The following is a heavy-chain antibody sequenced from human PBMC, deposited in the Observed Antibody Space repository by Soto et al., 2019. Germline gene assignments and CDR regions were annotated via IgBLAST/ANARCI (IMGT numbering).Heavy chain of an antibody. Sequence: QVQLVQSGAEVKKPGSSVKVSCKASGGTFSSYAISWVRQAPGQGLEWMGGIIPIFGTANYAQKFQGRVTITADESTSTDYMELSSLRSEDTAVYYCARDARDRYYYDSSGYYLFDYWGQGTLVTVSS. D-gene: IGHD3-22*01. CDR1: GGTFSSYA. CDR3: ARDARDRYYYDSSGYYLFDY. V-gene: IGHV1-69*01. J-gene: IGHJ4*02. CDR2: IIPIFGTA.